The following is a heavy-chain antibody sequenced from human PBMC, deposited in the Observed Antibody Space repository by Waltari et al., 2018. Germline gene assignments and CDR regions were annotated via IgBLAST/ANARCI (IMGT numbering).Heavy chain of an antibody. D-gene: IGHD2-15*01. J-gene: IGHJ4*02. CDR2: INAGNGNT. CDR1: GYHFTSYA. Sequence: QVQLVQSGAEVKKPGASVKVSCKASGYHFTSYAMHWVRQAPGQRLEWNGWINAGNGNTKYSQKIQGKVTITKDTSASTAYMELSSLRSEDTAVYYCARGSGGFFDYWGQGTLVTVSS. CDR3: ARGSGGFFDY. V-gene: IGHV1-3*01.